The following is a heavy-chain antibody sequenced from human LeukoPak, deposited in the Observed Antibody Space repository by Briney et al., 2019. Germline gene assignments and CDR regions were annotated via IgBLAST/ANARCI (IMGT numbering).Heavy chain of an antibody. J-gene: IGHJ4*02. D-gene: IGHD5-18*01. CDR2: IYSGGST. CDR1: GFTVSSNY. Sequence: GGSLRLSCAASGFTVSSNYMSWVRQAPGKGLEWVSVIYSGGSTYYADSVKGRFTISRDNSKNTLYLQMNSLRAEDTAVYYCAKQEYVDTAMDWGQGTLVTVSS. CDR3: AKQEYVDTAMD. V-gene: IGHV3-53*05.